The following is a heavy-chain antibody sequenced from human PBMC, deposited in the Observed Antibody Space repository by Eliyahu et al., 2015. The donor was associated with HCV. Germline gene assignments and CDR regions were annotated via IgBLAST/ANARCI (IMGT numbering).Heavy chain of an antibody. J-gene: IGHJ6*02. CDR3: ARERKCTRSSCSYGMDV. V-gene: IGHV4-61*01. CDR2: IDYSGNT. Sequence: QVQLQESGPGLVKPSATLSLTCSVSGASVTSGSXYWSWIRQTPGRGLEFIGYIDYSGNTNYNPSLKSQATISVDTSKNQFSLKLTSVTAADTAFYYCARERKCTRSSCSYGMDVWGQGTPVTVSS. CDR1: GASVTSGSXY. D-gene: IGHD2-2*01.